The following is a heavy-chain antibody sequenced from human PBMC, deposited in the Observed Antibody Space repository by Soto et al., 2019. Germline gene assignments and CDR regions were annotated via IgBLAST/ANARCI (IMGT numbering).Heavy chain of an antibody. CDR3: ARHTVSSEDYYYGMDV. CDR2: IDPSDSYT. V-gene: IGHV5-10-1*01. D-gene: IGHD2-2*02. Sequence: SLKISCKGSGYSFTSYWISWVRQMPGKGLEWMGRIDPSDSYTNYSPSFQGHVTISADKSISTAYLQWSSLKASDTAMYYCARHTVSSEDYYYGMDVWGHGTTVTVSS. J-gene: IGHJ6*02. CDR1: GYSFTSYW.